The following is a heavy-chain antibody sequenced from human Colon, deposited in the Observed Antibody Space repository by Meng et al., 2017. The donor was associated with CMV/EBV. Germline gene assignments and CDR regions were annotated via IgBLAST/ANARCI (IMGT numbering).Heavy chain of an antibody. V-gene: IGHV3-74*01. J-gene: IGHJ4*02. D-gene: IGHD1-14*01. Sequence: GESLKTSCVASGLTFSSHWMHWVRQTPGKELVWVSRISNDGRTPTYADSVKGRFTISRDNDKNTLYLQMNSLTVDDTAVYYCISEAAGGDYWGQGALVTVSS. CDR3: ISEAAGGDY. CDR1: GLTFSSHW. CDR2: ISNDGRTP.